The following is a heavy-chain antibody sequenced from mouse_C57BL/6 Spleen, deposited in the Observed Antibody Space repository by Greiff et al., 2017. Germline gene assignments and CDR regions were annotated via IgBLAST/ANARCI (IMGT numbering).Heavy chain of an antibody. J-gene: IGHJ2*01. Sequence: QVQLKQSGAELVRPGASVTLSCKASGYTFTDYEMHWVKQTPVHGLEWIGAIDPETGGTAYNQKFKGKDILTADKSSSTAYMELRSLTSEDSAVCYCTRWFLDDWGQGTTLTVSS. CDR3: TRWFLDD. D-gene: IGHD2-2*01. CDR2: IDPETGGT. V-gene: IGHV1-15*01. CDR1: GYTFTDYE.